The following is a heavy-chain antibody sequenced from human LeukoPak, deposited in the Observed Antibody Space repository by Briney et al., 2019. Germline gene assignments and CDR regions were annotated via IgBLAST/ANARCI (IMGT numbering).Heavy chain of an antibody. CDR2: INHSGST. V-gene: IGHV4-34*01. CDR1: GGSFSGYY. J-gene: IGHJ4*02. CDR3: ASTEMALAYFDY. Sequence: SETLSLTCAVYGGSFSGYYWSWIRQPPGKGLEWIGEINHSGSTNYNPSLKSRVTISVDTSKNQFSLKLSSVTAADTAVYYCASTEMALAYFDYWGQGTLVTVSS. D-gene: IGHD5-24*01.